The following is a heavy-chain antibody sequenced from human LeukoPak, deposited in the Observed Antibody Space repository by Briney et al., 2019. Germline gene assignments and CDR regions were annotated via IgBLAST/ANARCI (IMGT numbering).Heavy chain of an antibody. D-gene: IGHD3-22*01. V-gene: IGHV3-20*04. Sequence: GGSLRLSCAASGFTFDDYGMSWVRQAPGKGLEWVSGINWNGGSTGYADSVKGRFTISRDNDKNSLYLQMNSLRAEDTALYYCARVTWAYYYDSSGYSNAFDIWGQGTMVTVSS. CDR2: INWNGGST. J-gene: IGHJ3*02. CDR1: GFTFDDYG. CDR3: ARVTWAYYYDSSGYSNAFDI.